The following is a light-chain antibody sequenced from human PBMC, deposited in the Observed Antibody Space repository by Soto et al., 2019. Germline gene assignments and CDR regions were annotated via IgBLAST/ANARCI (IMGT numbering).Light chain of an antibody. CDR2: GNS. V-gene: IGLV1-40*01. J-gene: IGLJ2*01. Sequence: QSALTQPPSVSGAPGQRVTISCTGSSSNIGAGYDVHWYQQFPGTAPKLLIYGNSNRPSGVPDRFSGSKSGTSASLAITGLQAEDEADYHCQSYDTSLSGVVFGGGTKLTVL. CDR3: QSYDTSLSGVV. CDR1: SSNIGAGYD.